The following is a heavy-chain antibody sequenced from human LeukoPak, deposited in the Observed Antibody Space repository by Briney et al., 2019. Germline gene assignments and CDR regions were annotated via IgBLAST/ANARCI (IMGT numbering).Heavy chain of an antibody. D-gene: IGHD2-8*01. J-gene: IGHJ3*02. CDR2: IYSSGSR. Sequence: SETLSLTCTVSGDSLDGHYWYWIRQPAGKGLEWIGRIYSSGSRNYAPSLKSRVTMSIDTSKKSLSLKLNTVTAAGTAVYYCARLNGDGFDIWGQGAKVTVSS. V-gene: IGHV4-4*07. CDR1: GDSLDGHY. CDR3: ARLNGDGFDI.